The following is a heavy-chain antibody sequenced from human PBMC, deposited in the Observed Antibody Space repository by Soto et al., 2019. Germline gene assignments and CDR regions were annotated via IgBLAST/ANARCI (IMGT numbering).Heavy chain of an antibody. CDR2: ISAYNGNT. V-gene: IGHV1-18*01. CDR3: ARHCPDIVAAITWGYYFDY. D-gene: IGHD5-12*01. CDR1: GYTFTSNG. Sequence: ASVKVSCKASGYTFTSNGISWVRQAPGQGLEWMGWISAYNGNTNYAQKLQGRVTMTTDTSTSTAYMELRSLRSDDTAVYYCARHCPDIVAAITWGYYFDYWGQGTLVTVSS. J-gene: IGHJ4*02.